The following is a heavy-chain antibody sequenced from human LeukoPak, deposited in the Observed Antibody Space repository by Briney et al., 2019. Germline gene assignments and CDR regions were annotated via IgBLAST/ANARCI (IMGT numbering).Heavy chain of an antibody. V-gene: IGHV4-34*01. Sequence: SETLSLTCAVYGGSFSGYYWSWIRQPPGKGLEWIGEINHSGSTNYNPSLKSRVTISVDTSKNQFSLKLSSVTAADTAVYYCARTVAGTLMTIDYWGQGTLVTVSS. J-gene: IGHJ4*02. D-gene: IGHD6-19*01. CDR2: INHSGST. CDR1: GGSFSGYY. CDR3: ARTVAGTLMTIDY.